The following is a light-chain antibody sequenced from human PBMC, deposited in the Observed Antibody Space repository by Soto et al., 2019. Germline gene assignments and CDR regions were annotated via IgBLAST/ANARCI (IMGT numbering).Light chain of an antibody. CDR1: QTISTG. CDR2: GAS. J-gene: IGKJ2*01. Sequence: EIVLTQSPGTLSLSPGERATLSCRASQTISTGLAWYQQKPGQSPRLVIWGASDGATGIPARFSGSGSGTDFTRAIRRLKSNDFAVYDCQEGSALPVTFGHGAKLEIK. V-gene: IGKV3-11*01. CDR3: QEGSALPVT.